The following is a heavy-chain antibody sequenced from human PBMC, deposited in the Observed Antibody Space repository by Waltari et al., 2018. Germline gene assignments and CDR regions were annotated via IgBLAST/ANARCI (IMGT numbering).Heavy chain of an antibody. J-gene: IGHJ4*02. D-gene: IGHD3-22*01. CDR3: ARDTPAYYDSSGFFDY. CDR1: GGTFSSYA. CDR2: IIPIFGTA. V-gene: IGHV1-69*01. Sequence: QVQLVQSGAEVKKPGSSVKVSCKASGGTFSSYAISWVRQAPGQGLEWMGGIIPIFGTANYARKFQGRVTITADESTSTAYMELSSLRSEDTAVYYCARDTPAYYDSSGFFDYWGQGTLVTVSS.